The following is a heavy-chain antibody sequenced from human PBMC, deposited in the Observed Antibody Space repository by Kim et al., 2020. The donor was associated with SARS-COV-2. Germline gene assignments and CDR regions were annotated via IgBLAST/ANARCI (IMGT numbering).Heavy chain of an antibody. CDR2: IYWDDDK. CDR1: GFSLSTSGVG. D-gene: IGHD6-6*01. J-gene: IGHJ4*02. CDR3: AHRPQTPLYSSSFDYFDY. V-gene: IGHV2-5*02. Sequence: SGPTLVKPTQTLTLTCTFSGFSLSTSGVGVGWIRQPPGKALEWLALIYWDDDKRYSPSLKSRLTITKDTSKNQVVLTMTNMDPVDTATYYCAHRPQTPLYSSSFDYFDYWGQGTLVTVSS.